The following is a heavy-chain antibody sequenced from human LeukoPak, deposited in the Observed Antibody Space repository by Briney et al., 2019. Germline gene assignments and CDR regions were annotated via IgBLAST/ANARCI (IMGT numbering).Heavy chain of an antibody. V-gene: IGHV3-21*01. CDR1: GFTFSSYA. Sequence: TGGSLRLSCAASGFTFSSYAMSWVRQAPGKGLEWVSSISSSSSYIYYADSVKGRFTISRDNAKNSLYLQMNSLRAEDTAVYYCARDTGYCSSTSCYLPGYYYYYGMDVWGQGTTVTVSS. CDR3: ARDTGYCSSTSCYLPGYYYYYGMDV. D-gene: IGHD2-2*01. CDR2: ISSSSSYI. J-gene: IGHJ6*02.